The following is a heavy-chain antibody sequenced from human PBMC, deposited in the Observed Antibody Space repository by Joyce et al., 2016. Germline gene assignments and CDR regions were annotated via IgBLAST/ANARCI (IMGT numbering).Heavy chain of an antibody. CDR1: GASISNYY. CDR3: ARDASGAGLSWFDP. Sequence: QVQLQESGPGLVKPSETLSLTCTVSGASISNYYWNWIRQPPGKELEWIGYIYYSGSTNYNPSLKSRVTISVDTSKNQFSLKLTSVTAADTAVYYCARDASGAGLSWFDPWGQGTLVTVSS. D-gene: IGHD1-26*01. J-gene: IGHJ5*02. CDR2: IYYSGST. V-gene: IGHV4-59*01.